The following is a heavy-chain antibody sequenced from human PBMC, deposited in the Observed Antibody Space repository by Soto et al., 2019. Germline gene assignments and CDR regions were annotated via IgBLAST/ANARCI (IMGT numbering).Heavy chain of an antibody. CDR2: VWYDGSNK. V-gene: IGHV3-33*01. D-gene: IGHD6-19*01. CDR1: GFTLSTYG. J-gene: IGHJ6*01. CDR3: ARPLEQWQLGFGMDV. Sequence: GGSLRLSCAASGFTLSTYGMHWVRQAPGKGLEWVAVVWYDGSNKYYADSVRGRFTVSRDNSKNTLYLQMNSLRAEDTAVYYCARPLEQWQLGFGMDVWGQGSPVTVSS.